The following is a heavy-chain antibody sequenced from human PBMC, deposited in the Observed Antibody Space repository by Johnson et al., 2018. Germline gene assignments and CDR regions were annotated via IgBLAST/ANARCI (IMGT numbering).Heavy chain of an antibody. J-gene: IGHJ6*03. CDR2: ISYGGSYK. Sequence: QVQLVESGGGVVQPGRSLRLSCAASGFTFSNYGMHWVRQAPGKGLEWVAVISYGGSYKYYADSVKGRFTISRDNSRNTLYLQMNSLRAEDTAVYYCAKARNGYSYGYSYMDVWGKGTTVIVSS. D-gene: IGHD5-18*01. V-gene: IGHV3-30*18. CDR1: GFTFSNYG. CDR3: AKARNGYSYGYSYMDV.